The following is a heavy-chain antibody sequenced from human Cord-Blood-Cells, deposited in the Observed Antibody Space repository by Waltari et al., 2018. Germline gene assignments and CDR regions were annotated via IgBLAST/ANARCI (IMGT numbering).Heavy chain of an antibody. CDR2: IKSKTDGGTT. D-gene: IGHD2-2*01. Sequence: EVQLVESGGGLVKPGGSLRLSCAASGFTFSNAWMSWVRQAPGKGLEWVGRIKSKTDGGTTDYAAPVKGRFTSSRDDSKNTLYRRMSSLKTEDTAVYYCTTTVAGVPAADYWGQGTLVTVSS. V-gene: IGHV3-15*01. J-gene: IGHJ4*02. CDR1: GFTFSNAW. CDR3: TTTVAGVPAADY.